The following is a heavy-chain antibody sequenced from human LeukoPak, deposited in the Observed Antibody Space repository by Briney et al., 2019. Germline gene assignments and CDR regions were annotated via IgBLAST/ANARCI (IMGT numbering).Heavy chain of an antibody. Sequence: ASVKVSCKASGYTFTSYYIHWERQAPGQGLEWMGAINPSDISTTYAQKFQGRVTMTRDTHTSTVYMQLTSLRSEDTAVYYCGRVNSGGYRLDYWGQGTLVTVSS. V-gene: IGHV1-46*01. CDR1: GYTFTSYY. D-gene: IGHD2-15*01. J-gene: IGHJ4*02. CDR3: GRVNSGGYRLDY. CDR2: INPSDIST.